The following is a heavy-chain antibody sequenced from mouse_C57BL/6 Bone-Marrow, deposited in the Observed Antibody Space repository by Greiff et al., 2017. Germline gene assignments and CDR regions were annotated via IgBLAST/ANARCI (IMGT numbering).Heavy chain of an antibody. CDR2: ISSGSSTI. D-gene: IGHD1-1*01. V-gene: IGHV5-17*01. J-gene: IGHJ2*01. CDR3: ARNYGSSFFDY. CDR1: GFTFSDYG. Sequence: EVKVVESGGGLVKPGGSLKLSCAASGFTFSDYGMHWVRQAPEKGLEWVAYISSGSSTIYYADTVKGRFTISRDNAKNTLFLQMTSLRSEDTAMYYCARNYGSSFFDYWGQGTTLTVSS.